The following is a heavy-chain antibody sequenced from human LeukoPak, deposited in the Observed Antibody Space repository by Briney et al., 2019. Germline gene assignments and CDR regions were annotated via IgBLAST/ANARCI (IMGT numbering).Heavy chain of an antibody. CDR1: GGSFSGYY. Sequence: SETLSLTCAVYGGSFSGYYWNWIRQPPGKGLEWIGYIYYSGSTNYNPSLKSRVTISVDTSKKQFSLKLSSVTAADTAVYYCARDPVDQPYWFFDLWGRGTLVTVSS. CDR2: IYYSGST. CDR3: ARDPVDQPYWFFDL. V-gene: IGHV4-59*01. J-gene: IGHJ2*01. D-gene: IGHD2-2*01.